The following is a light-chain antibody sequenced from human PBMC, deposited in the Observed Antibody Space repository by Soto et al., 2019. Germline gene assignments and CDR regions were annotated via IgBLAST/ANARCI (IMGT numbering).Light chain of an antibody. V-gene: IGLV2-14*01. Sequence: QSTLTQPASVSGSPRQSITISCTGTSSHVGDYNYVSWYQQHPGKAPKLMIFAVTNRPSGVSNRFSGSKSGNTASLTISGLQAEDEADYYCSSYTSSRTRVFGTGTKLTVL. CDR1: SSHVGDYNY. CDR2: AVT. J-gene: IGLJ1*01. CDR3: SSYTSSRTRV.